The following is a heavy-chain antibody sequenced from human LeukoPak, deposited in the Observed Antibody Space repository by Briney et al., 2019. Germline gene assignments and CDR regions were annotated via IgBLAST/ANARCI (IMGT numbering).Heavy chain of an antibody. CDR2: IHYSGST. J-gene: IGHJ3*02. CDR3: ARAPLALIVFDI. D-gene: IGHD2-21*01. CDR1: GDSMISYY. Sequence: PSETLSLTCTVSGDSMISYYWSWIRQPPGKGLEWIGYIHYSGSTNYNPSLKSRVTISVDTSKNQFSLKLSSVTAAETAMYYCARAPLALIVFDIWGQGTMVTVSS. V-gene: IGHV4-59*01.